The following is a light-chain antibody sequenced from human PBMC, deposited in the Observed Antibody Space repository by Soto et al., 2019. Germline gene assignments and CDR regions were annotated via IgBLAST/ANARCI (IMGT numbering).Light chain of an antibody. CDR1: SSDVGGYNY. Sequence: QSALTQPPSASGSPGQSVTISCTGTSSDVGGYNYVSWYQQHPGKVPKLMIYEVTKRPSGVHDRFSGSKSGNTASLTVSGLQAEDEADYDCSSYAGSNILVFGGGTKLTVL. CDR3: SSYAGSNILV. V-gene: IGLV2-8*01. J-gene: IGLJ3*02. CDR2: EVT.